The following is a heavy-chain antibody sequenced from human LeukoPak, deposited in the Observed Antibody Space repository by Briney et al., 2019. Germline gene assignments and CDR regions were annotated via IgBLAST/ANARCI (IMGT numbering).Heavy chain of an antibody. CDR2: IYYSGST. CDR3: AREATMVRGLSWFDP. Sequence: SETLSLTCIVSGGSLSTYYWSWIRQPPGKGLEWIGYIYYSGSTSYNPSLKSRVTISLDTSKNQFSLKLSSVTAADTAVYYCAREATMVRGLSWFDPWGQGTLVTVSS. D-gene: IGHD3-10*01. V-gene: IGHV4-59*12. J-gene: IGHJ5*02. CDR1: GGSLSTYY.